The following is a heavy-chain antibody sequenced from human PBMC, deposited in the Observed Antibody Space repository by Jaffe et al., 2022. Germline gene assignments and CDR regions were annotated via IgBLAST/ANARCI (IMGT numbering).Heavy chain of an antibody. Sequence: EVQLVESGGGLVQPGGSLRLSCAASGFSFSIYWMYWVRQAPGKGLVWVARINGDAITTNHADSVKGRFTISRDNAKNTLNLQMNSLRAEDTAVYYCVRGGPSWSMDVWGKGTTVTVSS. CDR2: INGDAITT. J-gene: IGHJ6*03. V-gene: IGHV3-74*01. CDR1: GFSFSIYW. D-gene: IGHD3-16*01. CDR3: VRGGPSWSMDV.